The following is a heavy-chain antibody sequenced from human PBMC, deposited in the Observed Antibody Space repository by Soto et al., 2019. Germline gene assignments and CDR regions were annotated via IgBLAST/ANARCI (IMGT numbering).Heavy chain of an antibody. CDR2: MNPNSGNT. J-gene: IGHJ3*02. Sequence: ASVKVSCKASGYTFTSYDINWVRQATGRGLEWMGWMNPNSGNTGYAQKFQGRVTMTRNTSISTAYMELSSLRSEDTAVYYCARGFYDSSGSYAFDIWGQGTMVTVSS. D-gene: IGHD3-22*01. CDR3: ARGFYDSSGSYAFDI. CDR1: GYTFTSYD. V-gene: IGHV1-8*01.